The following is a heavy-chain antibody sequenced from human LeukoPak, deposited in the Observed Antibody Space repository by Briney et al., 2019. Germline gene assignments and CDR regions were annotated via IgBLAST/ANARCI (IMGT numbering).Heavy chain of an antibody. D-gene: IGHD3-3*01. Sequence: PSETLSLTCTVSGGSISSGSYYWSWIRQPAGKGLEWIGRIYTSGSTNYNPSLKSRVTTSVDTSKNQFSLKLSSVTAADTAVYYCAREYDFWSGLDYWGQGTLVTVSS. CDR2: IYTSGST. CDR3: AREYDFWSGLDY. V-gene: IGHV4-61*02. J-gene: IGHJ4*02. CDR1: GGSISSGSYY.